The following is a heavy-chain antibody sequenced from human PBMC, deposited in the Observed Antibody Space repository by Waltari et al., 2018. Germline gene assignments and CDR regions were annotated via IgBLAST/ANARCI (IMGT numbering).Heavy chain of an antibody. CDR2: VFYRGNT. Sequence: QLQLQESGPQLVKPSETLSLTCSVSGASIPTGSYYWGWIRQSPVKGLVWIGSVFYRGNTYYNPSLNSRASISKDESKNQFSLKLTPVTDADTATYFCAGRWGGRLGTTRERPPVDFWGQGILVTVAS. CDR1: GASIPTGSYY. CDR3: AGRWGGRLGTTRERPPVDF. V-gene: IGHV4-39*01. D-gene: IGHD1-7*01. J-gene: IGHJ4*02.